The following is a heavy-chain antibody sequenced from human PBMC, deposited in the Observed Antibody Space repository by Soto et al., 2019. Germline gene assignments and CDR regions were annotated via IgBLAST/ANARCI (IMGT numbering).Heavy chain of an antibody. D-gene: IGHD2-21*02. Sequence: GGSLRLSCAASGFTFSSYAMHWVRQAPGKGLEWVAVISYDGSNKYYADSVKGRFTISRDNSKNTLYLQMNSLRAEDTAVYYCARDHGYGGNSYWGQGTLVTVSS. CDR2: ISYDGSNK. CDR1: GFTFSSYA. J-gene: IGHJ4*02. V-gene: IGHV3-30*14. CDR3: ARDHGYGGNSY.